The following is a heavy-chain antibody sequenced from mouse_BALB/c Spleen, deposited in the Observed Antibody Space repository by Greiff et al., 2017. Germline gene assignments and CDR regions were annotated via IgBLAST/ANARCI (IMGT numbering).Heavy chain of an antibody. CDR2: ISSGSSTI. V-gene: IGHV5-17*02. J-gene: IGHJ2*01. D-gene: IGHD1-1*01. Sequence: DVMLVESGGGLVQPGGSRKLSCAASGFTFSSFGMHWVRQAPEKGLEWVAYISSGSSTIYYADTVKGRFTISRDNPKNTLFLQMTSLRSEDTAMYYCARSIYYYGSSGDFDYWGQGTTLTVSS. CDR1: GFTFSSFG. CDR3: ARSIYYYGSSGDFDY.